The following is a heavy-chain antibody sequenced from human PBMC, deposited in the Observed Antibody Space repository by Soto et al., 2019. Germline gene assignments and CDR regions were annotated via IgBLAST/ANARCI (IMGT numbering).Heavy chain of an antibody. Sequence: QITLKESGPTLVKPTQTLTLTCTFSGFSLSTSGVGVGWIRQPPGNALEWLALIYWDDDKRYSPSLRSRLTITKDTSRNQVVLTMTNMDPVDTATYYCARSHGYTYYFDYWGQGTLVTVSS. CDR2: IYWDDDK. CDR3: ARSHGYTYYFDY. V-gene: IGHV2-5*02. D-gene: IGHD6-13*01. J-gene: IGHJ4*02. CDR1: GFSLSTSGVG.